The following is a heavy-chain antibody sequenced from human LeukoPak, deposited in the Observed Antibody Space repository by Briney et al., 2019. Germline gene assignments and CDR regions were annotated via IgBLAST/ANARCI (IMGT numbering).Heavy chain of an antibody. V-gene: IGHV3-48*03. CDR3: AKGWDSGPHFGS. CDR2: MSSSDSTI. CDR1: GFTLSCYE. D-gene: IGHD1-26*01. Sequence: GGSLRLSCAASGFTLSCYEMNWVRQAPGRGREWISYMSSSDSTINYGDSVTGRFTISRDSAKISLYLQMNSLRAEDTAVYYCAKGWDSGPHFGSWGQGTLVTVSS. J-gene: IGHJ4*02.